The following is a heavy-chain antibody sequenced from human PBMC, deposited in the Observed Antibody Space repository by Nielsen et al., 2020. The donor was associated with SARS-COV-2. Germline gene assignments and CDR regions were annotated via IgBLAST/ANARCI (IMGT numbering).Heavy chain of an antibody. J-gene: IGHJ6*02. CDR3: AREDYDILTRTYGMDV. V-gene: IGHV3-30*04. CDR1: GFIFSSYA. Sequence: GESLKISCAASGFIFSSYAMHWVRQAPGKGLEWVAVISYDGSNKYYADSVKGRFTISRDNSKNTLYLQMNSLRAEDTAVYYCAREDYDILTRTYGMDVWGQGTTVTVSS. D-gene: IGHD3-9*01. CDR2: ISYDGSNK.